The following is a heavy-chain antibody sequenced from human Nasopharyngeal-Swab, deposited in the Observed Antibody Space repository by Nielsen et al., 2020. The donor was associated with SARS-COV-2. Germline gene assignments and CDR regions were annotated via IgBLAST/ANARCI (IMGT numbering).Heavy chain of an antibody. J-gene: IGHJ4*02. V-gene: IGHV5-51*01. D-gene: IGHD4-17*01. Sequence: GGSLRLSCKGSGSSFTSYWFGWVRQMPGKGLEWMGIIYPGDSDTRYSPSFQGQVTISADKSISTAYLQWSSLKASDTAMYYCARLTTVTPDYFDYWGQGTLVTVSS. CDR3: ARLTTVTPDYFDY. CDR2: IYPGDSDT. CDR1: GSSFTSYW.